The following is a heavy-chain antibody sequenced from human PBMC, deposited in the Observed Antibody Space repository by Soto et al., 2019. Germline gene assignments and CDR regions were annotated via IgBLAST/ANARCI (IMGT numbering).Heavy chain of an antibody. D-gene: IGHD5-12*01. CDR2: ISSDGTNK. V-gene: IGHV3-30*18. CDR1: GFRFNSYG. J-gene: IGHJ4*02. Sequence: QVQLVESGGGVVQPGRSLRVSCAASGFRFNSYGMNWVRQAPGKGLDWVAVISSDGTNKYYADSVKGRFTISRDNSKKALYLQMNSLRGEDTAVYYCSKCAWLRSVPDYFDYWGQGTLVTVSS. CDR3: SKCAWLRSVPDYFDY.